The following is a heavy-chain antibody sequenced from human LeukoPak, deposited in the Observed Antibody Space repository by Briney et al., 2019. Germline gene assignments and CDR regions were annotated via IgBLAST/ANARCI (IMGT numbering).Heavy chain of an antibody. J-gene: IGHJ1*01. CDR2: FHPGDDEV. CDR3: ATFRLPGEYFQH. CDR1: GYTLTEVS. V-gene: IGHV1-24*01. Sequence: ASVKVSYKVSGYTLTEVSIHWVRQAPGKGLEWMGGFHPGDDEVLSAQKFQGRVTMTEDTSTDTAYMELSSLRSEDTAVYYCATFRLPGEYFQHWGQGTLVIVSS.